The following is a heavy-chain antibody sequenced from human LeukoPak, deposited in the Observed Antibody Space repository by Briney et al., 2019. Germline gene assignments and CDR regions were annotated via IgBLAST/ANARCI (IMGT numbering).Heavy chain of an antibody. D-gene: IGHD5-12*01. CDR3: ARDCGYQCLFDY. J-gene: IGHJ4*02. Sequence: ASVKVSCKASGYSFSNYGISWVRQAPGQGLEWMGWISGYNGNTNYAQKFQGRVTMTTDTSTITAYMELRSLRSDDTAVYYCARDCGYQCLFDYWGQGTLVTVSS. V-gene: IGHV1-18*01. CDR1: GYSFSNYG. CDR2: ISGYNGNT.